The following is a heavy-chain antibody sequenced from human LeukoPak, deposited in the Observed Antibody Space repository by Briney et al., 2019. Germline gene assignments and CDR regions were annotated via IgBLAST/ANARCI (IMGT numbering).Heavy chain of an antibody. Sequence: PGGSLRLSCAASGFTFSSYGMSWVRQAPGKGLEWVSAISGSGGSTYYADSVKGRFTISRDNSKNTLYLQMNSLRAEDTAVYYCAKDISYYDILTGYWDWGQGTLVTVSS. CDR2: ISGSGGST. D-gene: IGHD3-9*01. CDR3: AKDISYYDILTGYWD. J-gene: IGHJ4*02. CDR1: GFTFSSYG. V-gene: IGHV3-23*01.